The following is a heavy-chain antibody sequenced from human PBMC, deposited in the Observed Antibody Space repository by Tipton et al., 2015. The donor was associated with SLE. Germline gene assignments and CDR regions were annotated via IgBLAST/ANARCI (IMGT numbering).Heavy chain of an antibody. J-gene: IGHJ3*01. V-gene: IGHV4-61*02. D-gene: IGHD1-26*01. Sequence: TLSLTCRVSGSSISIRYYWGWIRQPAGKGLEWIGRIYNSGSAHYNPSLRSRVTISIDTSQNHFSLQLTSVTAADAGLYYCARVGAPISAFDVWGQGTMVNVSS. CDR2: IYNSGSA. CDR1: GSSISIRYY. CDR3: ARVGAPISAFDV.